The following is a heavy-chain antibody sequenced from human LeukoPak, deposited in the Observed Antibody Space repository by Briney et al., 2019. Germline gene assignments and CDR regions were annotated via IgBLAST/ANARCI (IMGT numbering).Heavy chain of an antibody. V-gene: IGHV3-23*01. CDR2: IIGSGGTT. CDR1: GFTFSSYG. CDR3: AKDELLLSFED. J-gene: IGHJ4*02. Sequence: PGGSLRLSCAASGFTFSSYGMHWVRQAPGKGLEWVSGIIGSGGTTYYAESVKGRFTISRDNSKNTLDLQMNSLRAEDTAVYYCAKDELLLSFEDWGQGTLVTVSS. D-gene: IGHD3-10*01.